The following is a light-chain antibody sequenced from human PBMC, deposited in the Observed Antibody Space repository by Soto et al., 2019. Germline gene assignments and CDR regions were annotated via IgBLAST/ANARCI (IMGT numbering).Light chain of an antibody. CDR2: GTH. J-gene: IGLJ1*01. CDR3: ATWDDRLNVYV. CDR1: SSNIGGNT. V-gene: IGLV1-44*01. Sequence: QSAVTQASSTSGTPGQRVTISCSGSSSNIGGNTVNWYQQFPGAAPKLLIYGTHQRPSGVPDRFSGSKSGTSASLAISGLQSEDEADYYCATWDDRLNVYVFGTGTKVTVL.